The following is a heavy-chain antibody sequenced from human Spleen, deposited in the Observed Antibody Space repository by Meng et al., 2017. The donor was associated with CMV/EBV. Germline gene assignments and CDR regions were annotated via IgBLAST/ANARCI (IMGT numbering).Heavy chain of an antibody. V-gene: IGHV5-51*01. CDR3: ARAAYYDILTGYSSDYYYGMDV. CDR1: GYSFTSYW. J-gene: IGHJ6*02. Sequence: GESLKISCKGSGYSFTSYWIGRVRQMPGKGLEWMGIIYPGGSDTRYSPSFQGQVTISADKSISTAYLQWSSLKAADTAKYYCARAAYYDILTGYSSDYYYGMDVWGQGTTVTVSS. D-gene: IGHD3-9*01. CDR2: IYPGGSDT.